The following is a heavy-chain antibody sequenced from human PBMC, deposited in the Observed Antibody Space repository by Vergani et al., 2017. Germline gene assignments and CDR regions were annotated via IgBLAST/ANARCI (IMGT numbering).Heavy chain of an antibody. CDR2: IYYSGST. Sequence: QVQLQESGPGLVKPSQTLSLTCTVSGGSISSGDYYWGWIRQPPGKGLEWIGSIYYSGSTYYNPSLKSRVTISVDTSKNQFSLKLSSVTAADTAVYYCARDPRDGYNYWYFDLWGRGTLVTVSS. V-gene: IGHV4-39*07. CDR3: ARDPRDGYNYWYFDL. J-gene: IGHJ2*01. CDR1: GGSISSGDYY. D-gene: IGHD5-24*01.